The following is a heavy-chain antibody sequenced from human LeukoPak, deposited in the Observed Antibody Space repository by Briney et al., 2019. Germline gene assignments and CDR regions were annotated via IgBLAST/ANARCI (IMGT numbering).Heavy chain of an antibody. J-gene: IGHJ3*02. D-gene: IGHD6-13*01. CDR1: GGSISSSSYY. CDR2: IYYSGST. CDR3: ARDIAAAGRAFDI. Sequence: PSETLSLTCTVSGGSISSSSYYWGWIRQPPGKGLEWIGSIYYSGSTYYNPSLKSRVTISVDTSKNQFSLKLSSVTAADTAVYYCARDIAAAGRAFDIWGQGTMVTVSS. V-gene: IGHV4-39*07.